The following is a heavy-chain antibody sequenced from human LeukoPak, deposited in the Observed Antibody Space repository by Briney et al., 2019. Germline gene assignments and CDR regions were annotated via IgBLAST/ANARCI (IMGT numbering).Heavy chain of an antibody. Sequence: GGSLRLSCAASGFTFSSYAMSWVRQAPGRGLEWVSTIGGTGDKTYYADFVQGRFTISRDNSMDTLYLQMNSLKAEDTAVYYCAKDPVVYHGGSGWHYFDYWGQGTLVTVSS. CDR2: IGGTGDKT. CDR3: AKDPVVYHGGSGWHYFDY. CDR1: GFTFSSYA. J-gene: IGHJ4*02. D-gene: IGHD6-19*01. V-gene: IGHV3-23*01.